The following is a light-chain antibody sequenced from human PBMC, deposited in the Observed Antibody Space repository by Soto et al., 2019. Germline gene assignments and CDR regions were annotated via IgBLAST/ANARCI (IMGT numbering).Light chain of an antibody. CDR2: GAS. V-gene: IGKV3-20*01. Sequence: EIVLTQSPGTLSLSPGERATLSCRASQSVSSTYLAWYQQKPGQAPRLLIYGASSRATGIPDRFSGSWSVIDFTLTISRLEPEDFAVYYCQRYDISPFAFGQGTKLEIK. CDR3: QRYDISPFA. CDR1: QSVSSTY. J-gene: IGKJ2*01.